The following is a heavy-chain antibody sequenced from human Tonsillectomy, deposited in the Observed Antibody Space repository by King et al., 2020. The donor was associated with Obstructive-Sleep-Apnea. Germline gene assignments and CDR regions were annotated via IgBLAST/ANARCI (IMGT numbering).Heavy chain of an antibody. Sequence: DVQLVESGGGLVQPGGSLRLSCAASGFTFSSYWMTWVRQAPGKGLVWVANIKQDGSEKYYVDSVKGRFTISRDNANNSLYLQTNSLRAEDTAVYYCARVVLGAFDIWGQGTMVTVSS. V-gene: IGHV3-7*03. CDR2: IKQDGSEK. D-gene: IGHD3-16*01. J-gene: IGHJ3*02. CDR3: ARVVLGAFDI. CDR1: GFTFSSYW.